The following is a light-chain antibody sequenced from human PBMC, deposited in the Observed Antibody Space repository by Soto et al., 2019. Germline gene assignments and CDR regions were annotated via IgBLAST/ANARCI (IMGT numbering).Light chain of an antibody. J-gene: IGKJ4*01. CDR1: QGISSY. V-gene: IGKV1-8*01. CDR3: QQYYSYPPT. Sequence: AIRMTQSPSSLSASTGDRVTITCRASQGISSYLAWYQQTPGKAPKLLVYAASTLQSGVPPRFSGSGSGTDFTLTISCLQSEDFATYYCQQYYSYPPTFGGGTKVDIK. CDR2: AAS.